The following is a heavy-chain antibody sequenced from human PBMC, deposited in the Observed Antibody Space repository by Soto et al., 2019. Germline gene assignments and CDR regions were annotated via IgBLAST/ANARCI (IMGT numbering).Heavy chain of an antibody. Sequence: QVQLVESGGGVVQPGRSLRLSCAASGFNFSSYGMHWVRQAPGKGLEWVAVISYDGSNKYYADSVKGRFTISRDNSKNTLYLQMNSLRAEDTAVYYCAKDPHFLDILTGYYVDYWGQGTLVTVSS. J-gene: IGHJ4*02. CDR3: AKDPHFLDILTGYYVDY. CDR1: GFNFSSYG. D-gene: IGHD3-9*01. CDR2: ISYDGSNK. V-gene: IGHV3-30*18.